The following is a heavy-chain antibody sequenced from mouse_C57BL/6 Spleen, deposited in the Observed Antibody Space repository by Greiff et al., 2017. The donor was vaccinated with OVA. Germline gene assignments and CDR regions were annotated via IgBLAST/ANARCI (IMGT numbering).Heavy chain of an antibody. Sequence: EVKLQESGGGLVKPGGSLKLSCAASGFTFSSYAMSWVRQTPEKRLEWVATISDGGSYTYYPDNVKGRFTISRDNAKNNLYLQMSHLKSEDTAMYYCARDLVGSGYPFAYWGQGTLVTVSA. CDR3: ARDLVGSGYPFAY. D-gene: IGHD3-2*02. V-gene: IGHV5-4*01. CDR2: ISDGGSYT. CDR1: GFTFSSYA. J-gene: IGHJ3*01.